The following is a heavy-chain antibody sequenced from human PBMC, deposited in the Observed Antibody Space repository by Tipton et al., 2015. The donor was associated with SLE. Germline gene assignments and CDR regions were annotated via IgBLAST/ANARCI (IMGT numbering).Heavy chain of an antibody. D-gene: IGHD3-10*01. V-gene: IGHV3-30*02. CDR3: ARAPGYYYYGMDV. CDR2: IRYDGSKN. Sequence: SLRLSCAASGFIFSSHGMHWVRQAPGKGLEWVAFIRYDGSKNYYADSVKGRFTISRDNSKNTLYLQMNSLRPEDTAVYYCARAPGYYYYGMDVWGQGTTVTVSS. J-gene: IGHJ6*02. CDR1: GFIFSSHG.